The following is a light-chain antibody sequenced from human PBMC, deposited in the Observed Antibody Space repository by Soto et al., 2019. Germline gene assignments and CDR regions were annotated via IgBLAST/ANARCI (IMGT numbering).Light chain of an antibody. CDR3: QQYYGTPWT. V-gene: IGKV4-1*01. Sequence: DIVMTQSPDSLTLSLGERATISCKSSQDVLHSSNNKNFLAWYQQKPGQPPKLLIYWASTREPGVPDRFTGSGSGTDFTLTISNLQAEDVAVYYCQQYYGTPWTFGQGTKVEIK. CDR1: QDVLHSSNNKNF. J-gene: IGKJ1*01. CDR2: WAS.